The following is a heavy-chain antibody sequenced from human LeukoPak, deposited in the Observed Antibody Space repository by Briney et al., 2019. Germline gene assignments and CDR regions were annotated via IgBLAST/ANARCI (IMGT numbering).Heavy chain of an antibody. CDR1: GFTFHKYW. CDR2: IKEDGSEK. V-gene: IGHV3-7*01. J-gene: IGHJ6*02. D-gene: IGHD3-3*01. CDR3: ARRGATISGVVTYHDNGLDV. Sequence: GGSLRLSCVASGFTFHKYWMVWVRQAPGKGLEWLANIKEDGSEKNYLDAVKGRFTISRDNAQNSLYVHMTSLRGEDTGVYYCARRGATISGVVTYHDNGLDVWGQGTSVTVSS.